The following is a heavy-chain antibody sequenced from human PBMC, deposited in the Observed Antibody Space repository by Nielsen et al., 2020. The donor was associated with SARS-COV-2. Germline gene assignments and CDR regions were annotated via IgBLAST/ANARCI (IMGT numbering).Heavy chain of an antibody. CDR2: TYYSGST. J-gene: IGHJ5*02. V-gene: IGHV4-31*03. D-gene: IGHD6-19*01. CDR3: ARGRGIAVAGTGVLTFDP. Sequence: SETLSLTCTVSGGSITYGGYYWTWIRQQPGKGLEWIGYTYYSGSTYYNPSLKDRSSISPHTSENQFSLNLSSVTAADTAVYYCARGRGIAVAGTGVLTFDPWGHGILVTVSS. CDR1: GGSITYGGYY.